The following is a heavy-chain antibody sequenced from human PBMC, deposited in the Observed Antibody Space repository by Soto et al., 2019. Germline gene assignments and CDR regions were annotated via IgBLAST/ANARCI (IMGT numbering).Heavy chain of an antibody. V-gene: IGHV5-51*01. CDR2: INPGDSDT. CDR3: AIRRDGYVSYGMDV. CDR1: GYRFTIYW. Sequence: LGESLKISCKGSGYRFTIYWIGWVRQMPGKGLEWMGIINPGDSDTRYSPSFQGQVTISADKSINTAYLQWSSLKASDTAMYYCAIRRDGYVSYGMDVWGQGTKVTGSS. J-gene: IGHJ6*02. D-gene: IGHD5-12*01.